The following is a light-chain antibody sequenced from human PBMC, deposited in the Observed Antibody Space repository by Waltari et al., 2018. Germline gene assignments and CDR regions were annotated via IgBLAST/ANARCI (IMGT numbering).Light chain of an antibody. Sequence: QSALTQPASVSGSPGQSITISCTGTSSDIGYYNLVSCYQQDPGKAPKVKIYEVNKRPAGVFKRISGAKSGNTSSLTISGLQAEEEADYYCCSYIGDSAWVFGGGTKVTVL. J-gene: IGLJ3*02. CDR3: CSYIGDSAWV. CDR2: EVN. CDR1: SSDIGYYNL. V-gene: IGLV2-23*02.